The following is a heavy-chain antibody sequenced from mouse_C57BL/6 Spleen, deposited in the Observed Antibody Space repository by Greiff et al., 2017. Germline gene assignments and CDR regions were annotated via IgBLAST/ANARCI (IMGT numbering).Heavy chain of an antibody. CDR1: GYTFTSYW. D-gene: IGHD1-1*01. V-gene: IGHV1-69*01. CDR3: ARRDHYYGSSPFDY. CDR2: IDPSDSYT. J-gene: IGHJ2*01. Sequence: QVQLQQPGVELVMPGASVKLSCKASGYTFTSYWMHWVKQRPGQGLEWIGEIDPSDSYTNYNQKFKGKSTLTVDKSSSTAYMQLSSLTSEDSAVYYCARRDHYYGSSPFDYWGQGTTLTVSS.